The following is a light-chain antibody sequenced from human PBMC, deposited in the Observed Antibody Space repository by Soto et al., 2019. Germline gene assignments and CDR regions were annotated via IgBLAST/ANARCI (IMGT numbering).Light chain of an antibody. V-gene: IGKV3-20*01. CDR2: GAS. J-gene: IGKJ1*01. CDR3: QQYGTSPQT. Sequence: EIVLTQSPGTLSLSPGERATLSCRASQRVSSTCLAWYRQKPGQAPRLLIYGASSRATGIPDRISGSGSGTDFTLTIDRLEPEDFAVCYCQQYGTSPQTFGQGTKVDI. CDR1: QRVSSTC.